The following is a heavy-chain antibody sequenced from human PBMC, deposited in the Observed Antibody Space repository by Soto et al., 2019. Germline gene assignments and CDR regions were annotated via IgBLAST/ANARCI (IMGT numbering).Heavy chain of an antibody. D-gene: IGHD6-19*01. Sequence: GGSLRLSCAASGFTFSSYAMSWVRQAPGKGLEWVSAISGSGGSTYYADSVKGRFTISRDNSKNTLYLQMNSLRAGDTAVYYCAKGSSLAVAGYYFDYWGQGTLVTVSS. CDR1: GFTFSSYA. CDR3: AKGSSLAVAGYYFDY. CDR2: ISGSGGST. V-gene: IGHV3-23*01. J-gene: IGHJ4*02.